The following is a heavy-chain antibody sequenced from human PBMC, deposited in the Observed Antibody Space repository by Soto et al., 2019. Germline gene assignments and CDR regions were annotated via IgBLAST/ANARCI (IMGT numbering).Heavy chain of an antibody. CDR3: CVIQRRDQYSTSGYWFDP. D-gene: IGHD4-4*01. V-gene: IGHV3-15*01. CDR2: IKSKADGETK. Sequence: EMHLVDSGGGLVKPGGSLRLSCAASGFTFSHAWMSWVRQAPGKGLEWVGRIKSKADGETKDYGAPVRGRFTISRDDSQDILYLHMNSLRIEDTAVYYCCVIQRRDQYSTSGYWFDPWGPGTLVTVSS. CDR1: GFTFSHAW. J-gene: IGHJ5*02.